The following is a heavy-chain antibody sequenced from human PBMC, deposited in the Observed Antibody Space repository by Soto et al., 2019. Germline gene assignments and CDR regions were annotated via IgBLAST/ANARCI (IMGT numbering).Heavy chain of an antibody. D-gene: IGHD6-6*01. CDR2: ISGTSNTI. J-gene: IGHJ4*02. CDR1: GFPFSSNR. CDR3: AREVAARLDY. Sequence: EVQLVESGGGLVQPGGSLRLSCAASGFPFSSNRMNWVRQAPGKGLEWISYISGTSNTIHFADSVKGRFTISRDNAKNSLSLQMNSLRAEDTAVYYCAREVAARLDYWGQGTLVTVSS. V-gene: IGHV3-48*01.